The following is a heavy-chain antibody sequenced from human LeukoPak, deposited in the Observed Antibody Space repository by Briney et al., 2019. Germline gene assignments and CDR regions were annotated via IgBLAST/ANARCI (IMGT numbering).Heavy chain of an antibody. Sequence: SETLSPTCSVSGGSVSSGDHYWTWIRQSPGKGLEWIGYIYYTGSTNYNPSLKSRVTISVDTSKNQFSLKLSSVTAADTAVYYCARGCGAGGCPNKKNFLDFWGQGTLVTVSS. CDR1: GGSVSSGDHY. CDR2: IYYTGST. D-gene: IGHD2-15*01. V-gene: IGHV4-61*08. CDR3: ARGCGAGGCPNKKNFLDF. J-gene: IGHJ4*02.